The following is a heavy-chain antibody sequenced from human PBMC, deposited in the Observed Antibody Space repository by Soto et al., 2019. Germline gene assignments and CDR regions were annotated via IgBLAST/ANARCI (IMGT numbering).Heavy chain of an antibody. CDR2: IMPIFRTP. V-gene: IGHV1-69*12. J-gene: IGHJ6*02. CDR1: GGTFRTSA. CDR3: ARDKDRPQLGGNYYYILDV. Sequence: QVQLEQSGAAVKKPGSSVKVSCKASGGTFRTSAISWVRQAPGQGLEWMGGIMPIFRTPDYAQKFQGRVIITADEFTGTAYMELSGLRSDDTAVYYCARDKDRPQLGGNYYYILDVWGQGTTITVSS. D-gene: IGHD3-3*02.